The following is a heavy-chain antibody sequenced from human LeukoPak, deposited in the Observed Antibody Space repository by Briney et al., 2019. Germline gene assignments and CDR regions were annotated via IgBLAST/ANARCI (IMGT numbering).Heavy chain of an antibody. CDR1: GYTFTSYG. CDR3: ARGDFGVVIIPWFDP. J-gene: IGHJ5*02. Sequence: ASVKVSCKASGYTFTSYGISWVRQAPGQGLEWTGWISAYNGNTNYAQKLQGRVTMTTDTSTSTAYMELRSLRSDDTAVYYCARGDFGVVIIPWFDPWGQGTLVTVSS. V-gene: IGHV1-18*01. CDR2: ISAYNGNT. D-gene: IGHD3-3*01.